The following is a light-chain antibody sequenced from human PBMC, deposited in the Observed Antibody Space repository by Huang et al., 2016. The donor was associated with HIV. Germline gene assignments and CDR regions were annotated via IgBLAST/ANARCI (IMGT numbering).Light chain of an antibody. Sequence: DIVMTQSPDSLTVSLGERATINCKSSQSVLYSSNNKNYLAWYQQKPGQSLKLVIYWASTRESGGPDRFSGSGSGTDFTLTISSLQAEDVAVYYCQQYYSTPLTFGGGTKVEIK. J-gene: IGKJ4*01. V-gene: IGKV4-1*01. CDR1: QSVLYSSNNKNY. CDR2: WAS. CDR3: QQYYSTPLT.